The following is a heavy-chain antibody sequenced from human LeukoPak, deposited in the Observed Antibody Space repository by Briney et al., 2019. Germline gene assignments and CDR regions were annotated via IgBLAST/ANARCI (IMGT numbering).Heavy chain of an antibody. J-gene: IGHJ4*02. CDR2: IGGSGGST. V-gene: IGHV3-23*01. CDR1: GFIFSNYA. D-gene: IGHD2-15*01. Sequence: GGSLRLSCAASGFIFSNYAMTWVRQAPGKGLEWVSEIGGSGGSTYYADSVKGRFTISRDNSKNTLYLQMNSLRGEDTVVYYCAKDRVNCSGGSCYSSLENDYWGQGTLVTVSS. CDR3: AKDRVNCSGGSCYSSLENDY.